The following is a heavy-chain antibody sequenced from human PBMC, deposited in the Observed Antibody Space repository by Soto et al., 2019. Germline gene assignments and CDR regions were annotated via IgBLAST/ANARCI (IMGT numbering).Heavy chain of an antibody. CDR1: GGTFSSYA. V-gene: IGHV1-69*13. D-gene: IGHD3-10*01. CDR2: IIPLFGTA. J-gene: IGHJ5*02. CDR3: ARADSYGSGSYYNEWFDP. Sequence: SVKVSCKASGGTFSSYAISWVRQAPGQGLEWMGGIIPLFGTANYALKFQGRVTITADESTSTAYMELSSLRSEDTAVYYCARADSYGSGSYYNEWFDPWGQGTLVTVSS.